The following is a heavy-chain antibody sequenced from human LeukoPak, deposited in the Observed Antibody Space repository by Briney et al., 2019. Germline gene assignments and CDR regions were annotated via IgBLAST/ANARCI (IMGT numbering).Heavy chain of an antibody. Sequence: PSETLSLTCAVYGGSFSGYYWSWIRQPPGKGLEWIGEINHSGSTNYNPSLKSRVTISVDTSKNQFSLKLSSVTAADTAVYYCARGPGYSSGWCNYWGQGTLVTVSS. V-gene: IGHV4-34*01. CDR1: GGSFSGYY. CDR3: ARGPGYSSGWCNY. CDR2: INHSGST. D-gene: IGHD6-19*01. J-gene: IGHJ4*02.